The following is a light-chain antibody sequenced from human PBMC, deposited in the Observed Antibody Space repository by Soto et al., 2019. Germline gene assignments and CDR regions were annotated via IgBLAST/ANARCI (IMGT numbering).Light chain of an antibody. J-gene: IGLJ2*01. CDR3: TSYAGINIPVV. V-gene: IGLV2-8*01. CDR1: SSDVGGYNF. Sequence: QSVLTQPPSASGSPGQSVTISCTGTSSDVGGYNFVSWYQQHPGKAPKLMIYEVSKRPSGVPDRFSGSKSGNTASLTVSGLQADDEADYYCTSYAGINIPVVFGGGTKLTVL. CDR2: EVS.